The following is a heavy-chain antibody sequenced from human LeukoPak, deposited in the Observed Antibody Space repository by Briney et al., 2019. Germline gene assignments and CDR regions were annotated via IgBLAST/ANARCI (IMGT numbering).Heavy chain of an antibody. CDR3: ARTATWELLHLDY. J-gene: IGHJ4*02. CDR2: IKQDGSEK. V-gene: IGHV3-7*01. D-gene: IGHD1-26*01. CDR1: GFTFSSYW. Sequence: PGGSLRLSCAASGFTFSSYWMSWVRQAPGKGLEWVANIKQDGSEKYYVDSVKGRFTISRDNAKNSLYLQMNSLRAEDTAVYYCARTATWELLHLDYWGQGILVTVSS.